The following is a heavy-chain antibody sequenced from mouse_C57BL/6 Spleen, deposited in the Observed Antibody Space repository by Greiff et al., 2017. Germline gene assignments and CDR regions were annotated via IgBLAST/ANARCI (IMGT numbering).Heavy chain of an antibody. CDR3: ARVNYGSSFDY. V-gene: IGHV1-52*01. D-gene: IGHD1-1*01. Sequence: QVKLQQSGAELVRPGSSVTLSCKASGYTFTSYWMHWVQQRPITGLEWIGNIDTSDSETHYNQKFKDKATLTVDKSSSTANMQLSSLTSEDSAGNYCARVNYGSSFDYWGQGTTLTVSS. J-gene: IGHJ2*01. CDR2: IDTSDSET. CDR1: GYTFTSYW.